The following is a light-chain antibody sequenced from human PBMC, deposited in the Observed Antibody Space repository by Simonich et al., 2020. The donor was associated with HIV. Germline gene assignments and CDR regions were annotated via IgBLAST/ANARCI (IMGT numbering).Light chain of an antibody. Sequence: QSALTQPASVSGSPGQSVTISCTGTNSDVGGYNYVSWYHKPPGKAPKLMIYDVNKRPSGVPDRFSGSKSGNMASLTISGLQAEDEADYYCSSYTSSSTWVFGGGTKLTVL. CDR3: SSYTSSSTWV. CDR1: NSDVGGYNY. J-gene: IGLJ3*02. V-gene: IGLV2-14*01. CDR2: DVN.